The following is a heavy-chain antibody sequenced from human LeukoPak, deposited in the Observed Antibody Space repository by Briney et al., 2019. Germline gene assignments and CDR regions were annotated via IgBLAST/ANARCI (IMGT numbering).Heavy chain of an antibody. CDR1: GGSFSSGGYS. CDR2: IYHSGST. CDR3: ARGELAYCGGDCYSGSPLFDY. J-gene: IGHJ4*02. V-gene: IGHV4-30-2*01. D-gene: IGHD2-21*02. Sequence: SETLSLTCAVYGGSFSSGGYSWSWIRQPPGKGLEWIGYIYHSGSTYYNPSLKSRVTISVDRSKNQFSLKLSSVTAADTAVYYCARGELAYCGGDCYSGSPLFDYWGQGTLVTVSS.